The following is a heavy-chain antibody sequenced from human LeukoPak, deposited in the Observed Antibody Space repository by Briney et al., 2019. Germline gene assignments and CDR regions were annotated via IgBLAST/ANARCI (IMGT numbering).Heavy chain of an antibody. V-gene: IGHV3-30-3*01. CDR2: ISYDGSNK. CDR1: GFTFSSYA. D-gene: IGHD4-17*01. CDR3: ARDVNNDYGDADPPDY. J-gene: IGHJ4*02. Sequence: GGSLRLSCAASGFTFSSYAMHWVRQAPGKGLEWVAVISYDGSNKYYADSVKGRFTISRDNSKNTLYLQMNSLRAEDTAVYYRARDVNNDYGDADPPDYWGQGTLVTVSS.